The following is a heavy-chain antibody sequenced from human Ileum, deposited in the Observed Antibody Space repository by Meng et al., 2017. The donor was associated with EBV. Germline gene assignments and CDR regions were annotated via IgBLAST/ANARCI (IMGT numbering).Heavy chain of an antibody. D-gene: IGHD6-19*01. J-gene: IGHJ4*02. V-gene: IGHV4-4*02. CDR3: ARVGQWLPIDY. Sequence: VQMQGAGPGLGKPLGTLSLTLAVSGGSIRSSNWGRWVRQPPGKGLEWIGEIYHSGSTNYNPFLKSRVTISVDKSKNQFSLNLSSVTAADTAVYYCARVGQWLPIDYWGQGALVTVSS. CDR2: IYHSGST. CDR1: GGSIRSSNW.